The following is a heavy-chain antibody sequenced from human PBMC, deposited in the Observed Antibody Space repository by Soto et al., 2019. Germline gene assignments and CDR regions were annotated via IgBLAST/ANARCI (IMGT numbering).Heavy chain of an antibody. CDR2: LYYGRSA. Sequence: QVQLQESGPGLVKPSETLSLTCAVSGDSINSYYCMWIRQPPGKGLESIGYLYYGRSANYNPSLKSRVTLSVDTSTNQGSLTLSSMTAADTAVYYCALRSMAVVPEYWGQGTLVTVSS. CDR3: ALRSMAVVPEY. D-gene: IGHD3-22*01. CDR1: GDSINSYY. J-gene: IGHJ4*02. V-gene: IGHV4-59*01.